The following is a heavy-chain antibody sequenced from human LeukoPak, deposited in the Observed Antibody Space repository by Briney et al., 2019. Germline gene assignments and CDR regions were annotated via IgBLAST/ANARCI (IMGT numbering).Heavy chain of an antibody. J-gene: IGHJ6*03. V-gene: IGHV3-30*04. CDR2: ISPDTTNK. D-gene: IGHD3-16*01. CDR3: ARGGRGKYHYYYYFMDV. CDR1: GFTFSSYA. Sequence: QAGGSLRLSCAASGFTFSSYAMHWVRQAPGKGLEWISLISPDTTNKYYTDSVRGRFTISRDNGRNTLSLQMISLRPEDTAVYYCARGGRGKYHYYYYFMDVWGIGTTVTVSS.